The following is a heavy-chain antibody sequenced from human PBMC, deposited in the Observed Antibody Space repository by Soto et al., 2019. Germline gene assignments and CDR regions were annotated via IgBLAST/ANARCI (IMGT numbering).Heavy chain of an antibody. Sequence: PSETLSLTCAVYGGSFSGYYWSWIRQPPGKGLEWIGEINHSGSTNYNPSLKSRVTISVDTSKNQFSLKLSSVTAADTAVYYCAIPGGGSYRFDYWGQGTLVTVSS. D-gene: IGHD1-26*01. V-gene: IGHV4-34*01. CDR3: AIPGGGSYRFDY. CDR1: GGSFSGYY. CDR2: INHSGST. J-gene: IGHJ4*02.